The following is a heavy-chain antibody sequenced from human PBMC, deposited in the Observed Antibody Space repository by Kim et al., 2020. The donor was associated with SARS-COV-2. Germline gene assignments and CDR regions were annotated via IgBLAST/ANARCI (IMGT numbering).Heavy chain of an antibody. CDR1: GYTFTDNY. V-gene: IGHV1-2*02. CDR3: ARWAPPVFIAAPALDY. Sequence: ASVKVSCKASGYTFTDNYIHWVRQAPGQGLEWMGWINPNSGATKNAQKFQGRVTLTRDTSIRTAYMELSSLTSDDTAVYYCARWAPPVFIAAPALDYWGQGTLVTVSP. CDR2: INPNSGAT. D-gene: IGHD6-13*01. J-gene: IGHJ4*02.